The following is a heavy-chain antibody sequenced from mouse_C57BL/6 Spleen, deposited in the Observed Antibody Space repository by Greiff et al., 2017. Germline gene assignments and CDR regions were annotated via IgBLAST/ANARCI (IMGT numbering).Heavy chain of an antibody. J-gene: IGHJ2*01. V-gene: IGHV1-82*01. CDR2: IYPGDGDT. Sequence: VQLQQSGPELVKPGASVKISCKASGYAFSSSWMNWVKQRPGKGLEWIGRIYPGDGDTNYTGKFKGKATLTADNSSSTAYMLLSILTSEASAFYFCTRGLIGTGDYWGQGTTLTVSS. CDR1: GYAFSSSW. CDR3: TRGLIGTGDY. D-gene: IGHD4-1*01.